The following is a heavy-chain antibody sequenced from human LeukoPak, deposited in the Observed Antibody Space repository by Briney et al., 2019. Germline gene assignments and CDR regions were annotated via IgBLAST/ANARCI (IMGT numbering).Heavy chain of an antibody. CDR2: ISGSDDST. V-gene: IGHV3-23*01. CDR3: GIRDTSDYYVF. J-gene: IGHJ4*02. Sequence: GGSLRLSCAASGFTFSSYAMSWVRQAPGKGLEWVSVISGSDDSTYYADSVKGRFTISRDNSKNALYLQMNGLRADDTAVYYCGIRDTSDYYVFWGQGTLVTVSS. CDR1: GFTFSSYA. D-gene: IGHD3-22*01.